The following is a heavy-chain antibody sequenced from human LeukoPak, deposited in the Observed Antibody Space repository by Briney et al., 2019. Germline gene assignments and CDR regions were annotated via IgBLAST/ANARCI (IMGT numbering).Heavy chain of an antibody. CDR1: GYTFTCYY. D-gene: IGHD3-3*01. J-gene: IGHJ6*03. V-gene: IGHV1-2*02. Sequence: ASVTVSCKASGYTFTCYYMHWVRQAPGQGLEWMGWINPNSGGTNYAQKFQGRVTLTRDTSISTAYMELSRLRSDDTAVYYCARDTARITIFGVAKYMDVWGKGTTVTVSS. CDR2: INPNSGGT. CDR3: ARDTARITIFGVAKYMDV.